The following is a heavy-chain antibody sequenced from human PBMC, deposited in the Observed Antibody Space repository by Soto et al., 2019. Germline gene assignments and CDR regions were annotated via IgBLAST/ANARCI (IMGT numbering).Heavy chain of an antibody. CDR3: ASAKNYDFWSGFKYYFDY. V-gene: IGHV4-31*03. CDR1: GCSISGGGYY. Sequence: SETLSLTCTVSGCSISGGGYYWSWIRQHPGKGLEWIGYIYYSGSTYYNPSLKSRVTISVDTSKNQFSLKLSCVTAADTAVYYCASAKNYDFWSGFKYYFDYWGQGTLVTVSS. CDR2: IYYSGST. D-gene: IGHD3-3*01. J-gene: IGHJ4*02.